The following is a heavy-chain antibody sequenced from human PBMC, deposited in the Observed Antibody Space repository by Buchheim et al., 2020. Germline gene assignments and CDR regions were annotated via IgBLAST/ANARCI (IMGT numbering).Heavy chain of an antibody. CDR3: ARECTSGNSNNGPTDY. J-gene: IGHJ4*02. V-gene: IGHV3-33*01. CDR2: IWYDGSNE. CDR1: GFTFSDYG. Sequence: QVHLVESGGGVVQPGRSLRLSCAASGFTFSDYGMHWVRQAPGKGLEWVTTIWYDGSNEYYIDSVKGRFTISRDNSKSTVYLQMDSLGVEDTAVYYCARECTSGNSNNGPTDYWGQGIL. D-gene: IGHD3-10*01.